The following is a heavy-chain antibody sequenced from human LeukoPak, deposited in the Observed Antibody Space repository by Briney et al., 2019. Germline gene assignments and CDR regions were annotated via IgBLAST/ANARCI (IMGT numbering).Heavy chain of an antibody. J-gene: IGHJ4*02. D-gene: IGHD6-6*01. CDR3: ARGGSSSSRADFDY. CDR2: INPSGGST. Sequence: ASVKVSCKASGYTFTSYSMHWVRQAPGQGLEWMGIINPSGGSTSSAQKFQGRVTMTRDMSTSTVYMELSSLRSEDTAVYYCARGGSSSSRADFDYWGQGTLVTVSS. CDR1: GYTFTSYS. V-gene: IGHV1-46*01.